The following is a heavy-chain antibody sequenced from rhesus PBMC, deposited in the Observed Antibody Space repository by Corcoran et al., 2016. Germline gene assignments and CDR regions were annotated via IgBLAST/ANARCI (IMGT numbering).Heavy chain of an antibody. CDR3: TRPNWNDDLDY. Sequence: EVQLVESGGGLVQPGGSLRLSCAASGFTFSDDYMEWVRQAPGKGLEWVGQINPNGGTPFLMDSVKGRFTISRDNAKNTLYLQINSLKIEDTAVYYCTRPNWNDDLDYWGQGVLVTVSS. J-gene: IGHJ4*01. D-gene: IGHD1-7*02. V-gene: IGHV3-10*01. CDR1: GFTFSDDY. CDR2: INPNGGTP.